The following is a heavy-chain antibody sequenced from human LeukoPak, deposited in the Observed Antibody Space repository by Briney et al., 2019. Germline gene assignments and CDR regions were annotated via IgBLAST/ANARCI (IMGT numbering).Heavy chain of an antibody. V-gene: IGHV4-39*01. CDR2: IYYSGTT. J-gene: IGHJ4*02. D-gene: IGHD1-20*01. CDR3: ARQDNYYFDY. CDR1: GGSISSSTSY. Sequence: PSETLSLTCTGSGGSISSSTSYWGWIRQPPGKGLEWIGSIYYSGTTYYNPSLKSRVTISVDVSKNQFSLKLSSVTAADTAVYYCARQDNYYFDYWGQGILVTVSS.